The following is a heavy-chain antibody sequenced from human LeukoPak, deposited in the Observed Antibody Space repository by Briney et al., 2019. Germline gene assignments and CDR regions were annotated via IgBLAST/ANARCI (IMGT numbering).Heavy chain of an antibody. CDR2: FDPEDGET. V-gene: IGHV1-24*01. CDR1: GYTLTELS. Sequence: GASVKVSCKVSGYTLTELSMHWVRQAPGKGLEWMGGFDPEDGETIYAQKFQGRVTMTEDTSTDTAYMELSSLRSEDTAVYYCATGVNIVVVTATENWYFDLWGRGTLVTVSS. D-gene: IGHD2-21*02. J-gene: IGHJ2*01. CDR3: ATGVNIVVVTATENWYFDL.